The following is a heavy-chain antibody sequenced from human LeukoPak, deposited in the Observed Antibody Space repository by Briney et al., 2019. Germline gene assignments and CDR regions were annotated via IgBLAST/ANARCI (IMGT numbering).Heavy chain of an antibody. CDR1: GYIFGDYT. D-gene: IGHD1-26*01. J-gene: IGHJ3*02. CDR3: AKSMGADGRWELLGAFDI. CDR2: ISGSGGST. Sequence: GGSLRLSCAASGYIFGDYTMSWIRQAPGKGLEWVSAISGSGGSTYYADSVRGRFTISRDNSKNTLYLQMNSLRAEDTAVYYCAKSMGADGRWELLGAFDIWGQGTMVTVSS. V-gene: IGHV3-23*01.